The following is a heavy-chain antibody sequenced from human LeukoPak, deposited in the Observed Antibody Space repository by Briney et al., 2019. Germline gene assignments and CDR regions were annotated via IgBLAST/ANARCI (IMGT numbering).Heavy chain of an antibody. J-gene: IGHJ4*02. D-gene: IGHD3-10*01. CDR1: RFSFSSRW. Sequence: GGSLRLSCAASRFSFSSRWMHWVRQAPGKGLVWVSRINSDGIITTYADSVRGRFTISRDNAKNTLYLQMNSLRDEDTAVYYCVRDLGPGDYWGQGTLVTVSA. V-gene: IGHV3-74*01. CDR2: INSDGIIT. CDR3: VRDLGPGDY.